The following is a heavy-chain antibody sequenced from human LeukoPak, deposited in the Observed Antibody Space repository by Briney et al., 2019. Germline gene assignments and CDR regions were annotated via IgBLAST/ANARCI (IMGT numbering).Heavy chain of an antibody. D-gene: IGHD3-3*01. CDR3: AKDKDFWSGYYRGVTNCYGMDV. V-gene: IGHV3-30*18. CDR2: ISYDGSNK. Sequence: GGSLRLSCAASGFTFSSYGMHWVRQAPGKGLEWVAVISYDGSNKYYADSVKGRFTISRDNAKNTLYLQMSSLRAEDTAVYYCAKDKDFWSGYYRGVTNCYGMDVWGQGTTVTVSS. CDR1: GFTFSSYG. J-gene: IGHJ6*02.